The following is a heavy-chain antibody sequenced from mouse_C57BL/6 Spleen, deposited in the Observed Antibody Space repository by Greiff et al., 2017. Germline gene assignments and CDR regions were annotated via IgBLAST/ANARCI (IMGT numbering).Heavy chain of an antibody. CDR2: IDPENGDT. Sequence: VQLQQSGAELVRPGASVKLSCTASGFNIKDDYMHWVKQRPEQGLEWIGWIDPENGDTEYASKFQGKATITADTSSNTAYLQLSSLTSEDTAVYYCTPFNGYYGDYWGQGTTLTVSS. J-gene: IGHJ2*01. CDR3: TPFNGYYGDY. V-gene: IGHV14-4*01. D-gene: IGHD2-3*01. CDR1: GFNIKDDY.